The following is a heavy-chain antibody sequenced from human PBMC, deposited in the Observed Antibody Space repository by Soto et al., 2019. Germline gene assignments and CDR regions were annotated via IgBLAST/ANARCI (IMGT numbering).Heavy chain of an antibody. CDR1: GFNFRQYA. Sequence: EVHLLESGGGFVQPGGSLRLSCAASGFNFRQYAMVWVRQAPGKGLEWVSAITATATHYADSVKGRFTISKDSSMTTLYLDINNLRVEDTAVYYCAKGMVPDQWGQGTLITVSS. D-gene: IGHD2-8*01. J-gene: IGHJ5*02. CDR2: ITATAT. CDR3: AKGMVPDQ. V-gene: IGHV3-23*01.